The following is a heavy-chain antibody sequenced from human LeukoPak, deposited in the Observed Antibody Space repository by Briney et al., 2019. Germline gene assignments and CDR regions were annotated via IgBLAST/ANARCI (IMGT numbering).Heavy chain of an antibody. D-gene: IGHD3-3*01. CDR3: ARSKTIFGVVMPGDPFCGSRD. CDR1: GYTFTSYY. Sequence: ASVKVSCKASGYTFTSYYMHWVRQAPGQGLEWMGIINPSGGSTIYAQKFQGRITMNRDTSTSTVYMELSSLRSEDTAVYYCARSKTIFGVVMPGDPFCGSRDWGQGTLVTVSS. CDR2: INPSGGST. V-gene: IGHV1-46*01. J-gene: IGHJ4*02.